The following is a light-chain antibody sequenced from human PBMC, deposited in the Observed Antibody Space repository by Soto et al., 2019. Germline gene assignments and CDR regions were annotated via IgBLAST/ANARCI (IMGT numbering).Light chain of an antibody. CDR2: EVS. CDR3: SSFTRTSTFV. V-gene: IGLV2-14*01. Sequence: QSVLTQPASVSGSPGQSITISCTGTSNDVGGYNYVSWFQQHPGKAPKLLIFEVSNRPSGVSNRFSGSKSGNTASLTISGLQAEDEADYYCSSFTRTSTFVFGTGTKVTVL. J-gene: IGLJ1*01. CDR1: SNDVGGYNY.